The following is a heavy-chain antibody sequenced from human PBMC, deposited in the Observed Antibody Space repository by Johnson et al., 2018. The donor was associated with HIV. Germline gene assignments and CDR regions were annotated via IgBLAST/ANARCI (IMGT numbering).Heavy chain of an antibody. CDR1: VFTFSSSA. D-gene: IGHD6-19*01. Sequence: QVQLVESGGGVVQPGKSLRLSCAASVFTFSSSAMHWVRQAPGQGLQWVALISYDGSIKYFADSVKGRFTISRDNSKNTLHLQMNSLRAEDTAVYYCAKAYSSGWWALDIWGLGAMVTVSS. CDR3: AKAYSSGWWALDI. CDR2: ISYDGSIK. V-gene: IGHV3-30-3*01. J-gene: IGHJ3*02.